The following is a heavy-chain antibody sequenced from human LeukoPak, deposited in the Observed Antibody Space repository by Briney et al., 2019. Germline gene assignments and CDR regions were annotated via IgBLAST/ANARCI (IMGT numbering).Heavy chain of an antibody. CDR2: ISSSSSYI. Sequence: PGGSLRLSCAASGFTFSSYSMNWVRQAPGKGLEWVSSISSSSSYIYYADSVKGRFIISRDNSKNTLYLQMNSLRADDTALYYCAKAMSTVMGGTDYWGQGTLVTVSS. CDR1: GFTFSSYS. CDR3: AKAMSTVMGGTDY. D-gene: IGHD4-17*01. V-gene: IGHV3-21*04. J-gene: IGHJ4*02.